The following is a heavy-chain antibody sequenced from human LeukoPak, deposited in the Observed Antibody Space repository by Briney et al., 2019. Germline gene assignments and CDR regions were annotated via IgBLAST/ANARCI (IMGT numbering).Heavy chain of an antibody. J-gene: IGHJ4*02. CDR2: ISDSGGST. CDR1: GITLSNYG. CDR3: AKRGVVIRVILVGFHKEAYYFDS. Sequence: GGSLRLSCAVSGITLSNYGMSWVRQAPGKGLEWVAGISDSGGSTKYADSVKGRFTISRDNPKNTPYLQMNSLRVEDTAVYFCAKRGVVIRVILVGFHKEAYYFDSWGQGALVTVSS. D-gene: IGHD3-22*01. V-gene: IGHV3-23*01.